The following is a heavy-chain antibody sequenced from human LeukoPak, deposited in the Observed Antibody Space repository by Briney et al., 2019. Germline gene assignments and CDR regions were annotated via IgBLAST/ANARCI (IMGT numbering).Heavy chain of an antibody. CDR1: GFTSSSYG. CDR3: ARGRPGYMDV. J-gene: IGHJ6*03. V-gene: IGHV3-48*01. Sequence: PGGSLRLSCAASGFTSSSYGMNWVRQAPGKGPEWVSYISGSSSTIYYADSAKGRFTISGDNAKISLYLQMNSLRAEDTAVFYCARGRPGYMDVWGKGSTVTVSS. D-gene: IGHD3-10*01. CDR2: ISGSSSTI.